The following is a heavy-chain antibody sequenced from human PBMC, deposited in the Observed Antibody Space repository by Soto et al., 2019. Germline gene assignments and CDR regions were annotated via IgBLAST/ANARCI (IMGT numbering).Heavy chain of an antibody. J-gene: IGHJ4*02. CDR3: ARDSPPIDF. Sequence: QVHLQESGPGLVKPSETLSLTCNVSGASMRTYYWSWIRQAAGKELEWMGRISASGNTVYNPSLKRRVTMSVDTSKNQFALKMTSITAADTAVYYCARDSPPIDFWGQGTRVTVSS. CDR1: GASMRTYY. CDR2: ISASGNT. V-gene: IGHV4-4*07.